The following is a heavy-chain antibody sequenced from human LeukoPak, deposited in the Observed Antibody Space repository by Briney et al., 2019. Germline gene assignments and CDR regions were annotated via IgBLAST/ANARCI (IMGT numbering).Heavy chain of an antibody. J-gene: IGHJ3*01. CDR1: GFTFSNYE. CDR3: AKLVGEGLDEGNLEALDAFDV. CDR2: ISSSGYFI. Sequence: PGGSLRLSCVTSGFTFSNYEMNWVRQAPGKGLEWVSYISSSGYFIYYADSVKGRFTISRDNDKNSLYLQMNSLRAEDTAVYYCAKLVGEGLDEGNLEALDAFDVWGQGTVVTVSS. V-gene: IGHV3-48*03. D-gene: IGHD1-1*01.